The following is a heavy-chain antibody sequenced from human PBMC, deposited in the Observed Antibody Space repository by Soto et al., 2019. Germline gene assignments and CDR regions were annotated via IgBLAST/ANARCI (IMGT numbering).Heavy chain of an antibody. V-gene: IGHV3-33*01. J-gene: IGHJ6*02. D-gene: IGHD3-16*01. CDR3: ASDVAGGGYYYSYGMDV. CDR2: IWYDGSNK. Sequence: QVQLVESGGGVVQPGRSLRLSCAASGFTFSSYGMHWVRQAPGKGLEWVAVIWYDGSNKYYADSVKGRFTISRDNSKNTLYLQRNSLRAEDTAVYYCASDVAGGGYYYSYGMDVWGQGTTVTVSS. CDR1: GFTFSSYG.